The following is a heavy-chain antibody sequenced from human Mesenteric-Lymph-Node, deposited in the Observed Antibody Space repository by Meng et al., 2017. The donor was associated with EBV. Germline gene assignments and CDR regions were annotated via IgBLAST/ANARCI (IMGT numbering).Heavy chain of an antibody. CDR1: VRSRRVGGYY. V-gene: IGHV4-30-4*08. J-gene: IGHJ2*01. CDR3: ARMEFTYDWYYDV. D-gene: IGHD1-1*01. Sequence: HESASGLLRPEGTPSLPCLYSVRSRRVGGYYWNWIRPSPGKGLEWIGYIYYSGGTWYNLSLKSRVTISVDVSKNQFSLKLTSVTAADTAEYYCARMEFTYDWYYDVWGQGTLVTVSS. CDR2: IYYSGGT.